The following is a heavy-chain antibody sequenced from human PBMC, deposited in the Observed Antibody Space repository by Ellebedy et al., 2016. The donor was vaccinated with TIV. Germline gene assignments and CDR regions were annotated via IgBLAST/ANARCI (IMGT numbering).Heavy chain of an antibody. CDR3: ARVLVTAQSDY. D-gene: IGHD2-21*02. V-gene: IGHV1-18*04. CDR2: ISGFNGDT. CDR1: GYTLTSYS. J-gene: IGHJ4*02. Sequence: ASVKVSCXTSGYTLTSYSINWVRQAPGQGLEWMGWISGFNGDTNFAQQFQGRVTLTTDTSTSTAYMELRSLRPDDTAVYFCARVLVTAQSDYWGQGTLVTVSS.